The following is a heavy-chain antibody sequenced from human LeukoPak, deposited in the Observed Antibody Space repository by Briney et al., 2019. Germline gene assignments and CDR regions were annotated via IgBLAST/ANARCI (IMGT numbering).Heavy chain of an antibody. J-gene: IGHJ4*02. V-gene: IGHV3-53*01. Sequence: GGSLRLSCAASGFTVSSNYMSWVRQAPGKGLEWVSAIYSGGSTCYADSVKGRFTISRDNSKNTLYLQMNSLRAEDTAVYYCARGGGGVVQRDFDYWGQGTLVTVSS. CDR2: IYSGGST. D-gene: IGHD2-21*01. CDR3: ARGGGGVVQRDFDY. CDR1: GFTVSSNY.